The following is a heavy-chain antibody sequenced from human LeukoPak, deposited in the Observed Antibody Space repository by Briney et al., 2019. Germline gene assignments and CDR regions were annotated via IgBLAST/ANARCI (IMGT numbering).Heavy chain of an antibody. V-gene: IGHV3-7*01. CDR2: INQGGSDK. D-gene: IGHD1-14*01. CDR1: GFTFSVHW. CDR3: TRDRSRAEDD. J-gene: IGHJ4*02. Sequence: GGSLRLSCAPSGFTFSVHWMSWVPKAPGGGREWVANINQGGSDKYYVDSVKGRFTISRDNANNLLYLQMNSLRGEDTAVYYCTRDRSRAEDDWGQGTLVTVSS.